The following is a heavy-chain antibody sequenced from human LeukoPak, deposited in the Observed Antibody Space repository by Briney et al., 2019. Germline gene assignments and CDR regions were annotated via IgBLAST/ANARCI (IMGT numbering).Heavy chain of an antibody. Sequence: GGSLRLSCAASGFTFSDYYMSWIRQAPGKGLEWASYISSSGSTIYYADSVKGRFTISRDNSENTMNLQMNSLRAEDTAVYYCAKGGLWYGKNDHWGQGTLVTVSS. V-gene: IGHV3-11*01. J-gene: IGHJ4*02. D-gene: IGHD6-13*01. CDR2: ISSSGSTI. CDR3: AKGGLWYGKNDH. CDR1: GFTFSDYY.